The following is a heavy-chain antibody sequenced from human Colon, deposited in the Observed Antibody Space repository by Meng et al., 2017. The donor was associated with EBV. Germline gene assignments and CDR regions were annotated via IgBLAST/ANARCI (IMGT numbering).Heavy chain of an antibody. CDR1: GGSFRDYY. D-gene: IGHD3-10*01. J-gene: IGHJ5*02. CDR2: IDHRGNT. Sequence: QLQRPQWGAGLLKPSETLSRSCAVYGGSFRDYYWTWIRHPPGKGLEWIGEIDHRGNTKYNPSLKSRVTISLDTSKKQFSLKVSSVTAADSAVYYCARRGPSGNFSPWSQGALVTVSS. CDR3: ARRGPSGNFSP. V-gene: IGHV4-34*01.